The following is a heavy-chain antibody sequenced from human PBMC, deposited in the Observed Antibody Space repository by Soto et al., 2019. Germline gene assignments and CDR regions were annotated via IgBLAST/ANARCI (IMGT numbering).Heavy chain of an antibody. CDR2: IIPILGIA. CDR1: GGTFSSYT. D-gene: IGHD5-18*01. V-gene: IGHV1-69*02. CDR3: ARAQLRGYSYGPDY. J-gene: IGHJ4*02. Sequence: GASVKVSCKASGGTFSSYTISWVRQAPGQGLEWMGRIIPILGIANYAQKFQGRVTITADKSTSTAYMELSSLRSEDTAVYYCARAQLRGYSYGPDYWGQGTLVTVSS.